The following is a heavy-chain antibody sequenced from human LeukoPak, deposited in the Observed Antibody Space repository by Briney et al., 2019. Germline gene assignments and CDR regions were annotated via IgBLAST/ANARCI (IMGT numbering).Heavy chain of an antibody. J-gene: IGHJ5*01. CDR1: GFTFSNYW. V-gene: IGHV3-7*05. Sequence: PGGSLRLSCATSGFTFSNYWMSWVRQAPGLGLEWLANIKEDGSEEFYVDSVKGRFTISRDNAENSLYLQMNGLRVEDTAVYYCARIYCSRGSCYSSNWFDSWGQGTLVTVSS. D-gene: IGHD2-15*01. CDR3: ARIYCSRGSCYSSNWFDS. CDR2: IKEDGSEE.